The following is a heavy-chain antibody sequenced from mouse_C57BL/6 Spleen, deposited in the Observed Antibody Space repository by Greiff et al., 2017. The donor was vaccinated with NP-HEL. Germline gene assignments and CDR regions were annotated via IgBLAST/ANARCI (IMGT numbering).Heavy chain of an antibody. D-gene: IGHD2-3*01. Sequence: QVQLQQPGTELVKPGASVKLSCKASGYTFTSYWMHWVKQRPGQGLEWIGNINPSNGGANYNEKFKSKATLTVDKSSSTAYMQLSSLTSEESAVYYCARYGYYGYFDDWGKGTTLTVAS. J-gene: IGHJ2*01. CDR2: INPSNGGA. CDR1: GYTFTSYW. CDR3: ARYGYYGYFDD. V-gene: IGHV1-53*01.